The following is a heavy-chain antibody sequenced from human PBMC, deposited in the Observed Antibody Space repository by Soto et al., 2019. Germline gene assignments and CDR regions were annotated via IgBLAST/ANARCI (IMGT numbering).Heavy chain of an antibody. J-gene: IGHJ4*02. CDR3: AKGSSYYYDSSGYYYFDY. V-gene: IGHV3-23*01. D-gene: IGHD3-22*01. CDR2: TSGSGGSR. Sequence: EVQLLESGGGLVQPGGSLRLSCAASGFTFSSYVMSWVRQVPGKGLEWVSSTSGSGGSRYYADSAKGRFTISRDNSKKTLYLQMNSLRAEDTAVYYCAKGSSYYYDSSGYYYFDYWGQGTLVTVSS. CDR1: GFTFSSYV.